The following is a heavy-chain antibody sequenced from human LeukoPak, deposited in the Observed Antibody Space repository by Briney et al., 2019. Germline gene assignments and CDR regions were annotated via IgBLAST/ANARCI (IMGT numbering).Heavy chain of an antibody. CDR2: IYYSGST. Sequence: SETLSLTCTVSGGSINSSGYYWGWIRQPPGKGLEWVGSIYYSGSTYYNPSLKSRVTISVDTSKNQFSLKLSSVTAADTAVYYCARRDWGLYYFDYWGQGTLVTVSS. V-gene: IGHV4-39*01. J-gene: IGHJ4*02. CDR3: ARRDWGLYYFDY. D-gene: IGHD7-27*01. CDR1: GGSINSSGYY.